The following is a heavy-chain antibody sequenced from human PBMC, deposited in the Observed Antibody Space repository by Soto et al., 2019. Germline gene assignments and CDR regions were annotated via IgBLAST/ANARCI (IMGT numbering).Heavy chain of an antibody. CDR2: FSATDGSL. V-gene: IGHV3-23*01. D-gene: IGHD6-25*01. J-gene: IGHJ3*02. Sequence: GGSLRLSCAASGFTFSSYAMTWVRQAPGKGLEWVSAFSATDGSLQYAASVKGRFTISRDNSDSTLYLQMNSLSAEDTAVYYCARCATAAAGTGAFDIWGQGTVVTVSS. CDR3: ARCATAAAGTGAFDI. CDR1: GFTFSSYA.